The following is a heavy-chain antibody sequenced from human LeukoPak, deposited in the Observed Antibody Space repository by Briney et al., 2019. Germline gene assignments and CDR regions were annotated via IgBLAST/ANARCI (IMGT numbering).Heavy chain of an antibody. J-gene: IGHJ4*02. CDR3: ARVIGGGDDPIRLDH. CDR1: GYTFTGYY. Sequence: ASVKVPCKTSGYTFTGYYMHWVRQAPGQGLEWMGWINPNSGGTNYAQKFQGRVTMTRDTSISTAHLELSRLRSDDTAIYYCARVIGGGDDPIRLDHWGQGTLVTVSS. V-gene: IGHV1-2*02. CDR2: INPNSGGT. D-gene: IGHD3-16*01.